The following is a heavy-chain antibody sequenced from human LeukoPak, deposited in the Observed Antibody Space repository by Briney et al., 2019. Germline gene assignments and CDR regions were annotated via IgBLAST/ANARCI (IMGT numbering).Heavy chain of an antibody. D-gene: IGHD3-16*01. Sequence: SETLSLTCSVSGGSISSSSSYWGWIRQPPGKGLEWIGSIYYSGSSFDNPALKSRVTISVDTSKNQFSLKLSSVTAADTAVYYCARHWPTYLPKIGGGNWFDPWGQGTLVTVSS. CDR1: GGSISSSSSY. CDR3: ARHWPTYLPKIGGGNWFDP. CDR2: IYYSGSS. J-gene: IGHJ5*02. V-gene: IGHV4-39*01.